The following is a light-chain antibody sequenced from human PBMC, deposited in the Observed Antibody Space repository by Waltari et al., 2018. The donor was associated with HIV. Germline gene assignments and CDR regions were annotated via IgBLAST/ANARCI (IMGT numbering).Light chain of an antibody. Sequence: SYELTQPPSVSVSPGQTARITRPGDALSKQFAYWYQQRPGQAPGLVIFKGTERPSGIPERFSGSSSGTTGTLTISGVQADDEADYYCLSADNSATYCVFGIGTRVTVL. J-gene: IGLJ1*01. CDR1: ALSKQF. CDR3: LSADNSATYCV. CDR2: KGT. V-gene: IGLV3-25*03.